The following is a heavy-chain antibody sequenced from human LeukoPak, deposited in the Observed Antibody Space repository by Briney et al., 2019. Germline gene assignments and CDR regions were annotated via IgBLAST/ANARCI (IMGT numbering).Heavy chain of an antibody. D-gene: IGHD3-3*01. V-gene: IGHV3-30*02. CDR1: GFTFSSYG. CDR2: IRYDGSNK. CDR3: AKDRITIFGVVIIPSFDY. J-gene: IGHJ4*02. Sequence: PGGSLRLSCAASGFTFSSYGMHWVRQAPGKGLEWVAFIRYDGSNKYYADSVKGRFTISRDNSKNTLYLQMNSLRAEDTAVYYCAKDRITIFGVVIIPSFDYWGQGTLVTVSS.